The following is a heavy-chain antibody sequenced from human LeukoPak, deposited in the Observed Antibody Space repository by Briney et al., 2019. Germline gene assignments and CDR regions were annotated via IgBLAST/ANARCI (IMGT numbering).Heavy chain of an antibody. Sequence: PGGSLRLSCAASGFTFSSYWMIWVRQAPGKGLEWVANIKQDGSEKYYVDSVKGRFTISRDNAKNSLYLQMNSLRAEDTAVYYCARKDYDFWSGQVGGFDYWGQGTLVTVSS. CDR3: ARKDYDFWSGQVGGFDY. J-gene: IGHJ4*02. D-gene: IGHD3-3*01. CDR2: IKQDGSEK. CDR1: GFTFSSYW. V-gene: IGHV3-7*01.